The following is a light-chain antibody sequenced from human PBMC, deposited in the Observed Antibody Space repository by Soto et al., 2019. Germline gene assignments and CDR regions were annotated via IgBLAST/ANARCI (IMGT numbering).Light chain of an antibody. J-gene: IGKJ1*01. Sequence: DIQLTQSPSTLSASVGDRVTLTCRAAQSLNSRLAWYQHRPGKAPRLLIYDASTLESGVPSRFSGSGSGTEFTLTINNLQPDDLATYICQQYKSYSTFGQGTKV. CDR2: DAS. V-gene: IGKV1-5*01. CDR1: QSLNSR. CDR3: QQYKSYST.